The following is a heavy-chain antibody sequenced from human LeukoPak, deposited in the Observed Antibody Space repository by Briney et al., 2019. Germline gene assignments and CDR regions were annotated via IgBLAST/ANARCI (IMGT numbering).Heavy chain of an antibody. CDR3: ATRWVLTGEPY. D-gene: IGHD7-27*01. CDR2: IHHSGGT. J-gene: IGHJ4*02. Sequence: SETLSLTCAVSGGSISSTEWYTWVRQPPGQGLGWIGEIHHSGGTNYNVSLKSRVTISLDKSKNQFSLDLTSMTAADTAVYYCATRWVLTGEPYWGQGTLVTVSS. V-gene: IGHV4-4*02. CDR1: GGSISSTEW.